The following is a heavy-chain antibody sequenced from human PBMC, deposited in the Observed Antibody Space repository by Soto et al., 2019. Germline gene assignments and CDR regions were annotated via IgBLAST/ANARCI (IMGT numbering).Heavy chain of an antibody. CDR1: GFIFKDFA. D-gene: IGHD3-3*01. Sequence: EVRLFESGGGLVEPGASLRLSCAASGFIFKDFAMSWVRQAPGKGLEWVSTITTSDDITYSADSVRGWFTISRDNSANTLFLQMSSLRGDDTATYYCTKGDSSGYFDPSSGYSTPDHWGQGTLVTVSS. J-gene: IGHJ5*02. V-gene: IGHV3-23*01. CDR3: TKGDSSGYFDPSSGYSTPDH. CDR2: ITTSDDIT.